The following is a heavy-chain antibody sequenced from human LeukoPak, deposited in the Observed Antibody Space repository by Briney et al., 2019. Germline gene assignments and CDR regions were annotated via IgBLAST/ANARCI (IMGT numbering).Heavy chain of an antibody. D-gene: IGHD2-15*01. CDR3: ARLGYCSGGSCYYYYYMDV. CDR1: GGSISSSRDY. CDR2: IYYSGST. J-gene: IGHJ6*03. V-gene: IGHV4-39*01. Sequence: SETLSLTCIVSGGSISSSRDYWAWIRQPPGKGLEWIANIYYSGSTYYSPSLKSRVIISVDTSKNQFSLKLSSVTAADTAVYYCARLGYCSGGSCYYYYYMDVWGKGTTVTVSS.